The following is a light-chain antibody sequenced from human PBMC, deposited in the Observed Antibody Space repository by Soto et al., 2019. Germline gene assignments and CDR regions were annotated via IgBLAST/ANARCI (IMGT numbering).Light chain of an antibody. CDR1: QSVSSSY. CDR2: GAS. Sequence: EIVLTQSPGTLSFSPGERATLSCIASQSVSSSYLAWYQQKPGQSPRLLIYGASSRATGIPDRFSGSGSGTDFTLTISRLEPEDFAVYYCQQHGTSPITFGQGTRLEI. J-gene: IGKJ5*01. CDR3: QQHGTSPIT. V-gene: IGKV3-20*01.